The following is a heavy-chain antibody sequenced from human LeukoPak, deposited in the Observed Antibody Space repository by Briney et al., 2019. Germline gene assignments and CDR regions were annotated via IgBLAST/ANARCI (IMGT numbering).Heavy chain of an antibody. Sequence: QAGGSLRLSCAASGFTFSSYGMHWVRQAPGKGLEWVAFIRYDGSNKYYADSVKGRFTISRDNSKNTLYLQMNSLRAEDTAVYYCAKNSNWNYATSFDYWGQGTLVTVSS. CDR2: IRYDGSNK. D-gene: IGHD1-7*01. J-gene: IGHJ4*02. CDR3: AKNSNWNYATSFDY. V-gene: IGHV3-30*02. CDR1: GFTFSSYG.